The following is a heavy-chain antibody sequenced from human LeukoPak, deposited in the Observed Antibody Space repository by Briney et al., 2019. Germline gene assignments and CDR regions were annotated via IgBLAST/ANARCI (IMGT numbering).Heavy chain of an antibody. J-gene: IGHJ4*02. V-gene: IGHV4-39*01. CDR2: VYYSGST. CDR3: ASGGYYYDSSGYHYYFDY. CDR1: GRSISSSSYY. D-gene: IGHD3-22*01. Sequence: SETLSLTCTVSGRSISSSSYYWGWIRQPPGKGLEWFGSVYYSGSTYYNPSLKSRVTISVDTSKNQFSLKLSSVTAADTAVYYCASGGYYYDSSGYHYYFDYWGQGTLVTVSS.